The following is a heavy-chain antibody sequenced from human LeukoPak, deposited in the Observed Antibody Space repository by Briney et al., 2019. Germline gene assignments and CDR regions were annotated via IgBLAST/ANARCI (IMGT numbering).Heavy chain of an antibody. J-gene: IGHJ4*02. CDR2: IYTSGST. D-gene: IGHD5-24*01. CDR3: ASTIQGRVKGDY. V-gene: IGHV4-61*02. Sequence: SETLSLTCTVSGGSISSGSYYWSWIRQPAGKGLEWIGRIYTSGSTNYNPSLKSRVTISVDTSKNQLSLKLSSVTAADTAVYYCASTIQGRVKGDYWGQGTLVTVSS. CDR1: GGSISSGSYY.